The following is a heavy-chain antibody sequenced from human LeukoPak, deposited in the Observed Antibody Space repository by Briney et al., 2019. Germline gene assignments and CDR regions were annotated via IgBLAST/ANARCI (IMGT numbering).Heavy chain of an antibody. D-gene: IGHD4-17*01. CDR3: ARDLGYGDYV. CDR1: CSPSCSFY. J-gene: IGHJ4*02. Sequence: PWGAPRIPCGAPCSPSCSFYTKRGRPGPREGGEWGSSISSSSSYIYYADSVKGRFTISRDNAKNSLYLQMNSLRAEDTAVYYCARDLGYGDYVWGQGTLVTVSS. V-gene: IGHV3-21*01. CDR2: ISSSSSYI.